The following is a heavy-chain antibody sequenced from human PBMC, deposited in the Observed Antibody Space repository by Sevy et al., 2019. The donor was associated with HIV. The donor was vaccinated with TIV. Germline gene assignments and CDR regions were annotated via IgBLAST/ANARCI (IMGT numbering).Heavy chain of an antibody. D-gene: IGHD2-15*01. CDR1: GFTIRTYN. J-gene: IGHJ6*02. CDR2: ISSSSTYI. Sequence: GESLKISCAASGFTIRTYNMNWVRQAPGKGLEWVSSISSSSTYIYYADSVKGRFTISRDNAKNSLYLKMSSLRAEDTAVYYCARDLVIPATTDYFYYGMDVWGQGTTVTVSS. CDR3: ARDLVIPATTDYFYYGMDV. V-gene: IGHV3-21*01.